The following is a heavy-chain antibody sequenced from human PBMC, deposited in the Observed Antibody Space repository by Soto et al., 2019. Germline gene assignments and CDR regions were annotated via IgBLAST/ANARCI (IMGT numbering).Heavy chain of an antibody. CDR1: GGSISSSSYY. D-gene: IGHD6-13*01. CDR3: AGYSSSWYGMDV. V-gene: IGHV4-39*01. Sequence: QLQLQESGPGLVKPSETLSLTCTVSGGSISSSSYYWGWIRQPPGKGLEWIGSIYYSGSTYYNPSLKSRVTISVDTSKNQFSLKLSSVTAADTAVYYCAGYSSSWYGMDVWGQGTPVTVSS. J-gene: IGHJ6*02. CDR2: IYYSGST.